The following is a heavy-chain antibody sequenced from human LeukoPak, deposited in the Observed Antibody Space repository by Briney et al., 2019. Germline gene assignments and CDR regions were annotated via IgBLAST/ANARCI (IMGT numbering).Heavy chain of an antibody. J-gene: IGHJ4*02. V-gene: IGHV1-69*01. CDR2: IIPIFGTA. Sequence: SVKVSCKASGGTFSSYAISWVRQAPGQGLEWMGGIIPIFGTANYAQKFQGRVTITADESTSTAYMELSSLRSEDTAVYYCARDGNSGYDPFDYWGQGTLVTVSS. D-gene: IGHD5-12*01. CDR1: GGTFSSYA. CDR3: ARDGNSGYDPFDY.